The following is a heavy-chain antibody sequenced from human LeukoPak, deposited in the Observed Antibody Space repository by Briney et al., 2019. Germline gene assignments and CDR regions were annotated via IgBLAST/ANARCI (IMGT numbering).Heavy chain of an antibody. CDR1: GYTFPSYG. CDR2: ISGYNGNT. CDR3: AKDYSGSGSVHFEH. Sequence: ASVKVSCKPSGYTFPSYGIIRVRQAPGQGLEWMGWISGYNGNTNFAQRFQGRVSLTTHTSATTAYMELRSLTSDDTAVYYCAKDYSGSGSVHFEHWGQGTLVTVSS. V-gene: IGHV1-18*01. J-gene: IGHJ4*02. D-gene: IGHD3-10*01.